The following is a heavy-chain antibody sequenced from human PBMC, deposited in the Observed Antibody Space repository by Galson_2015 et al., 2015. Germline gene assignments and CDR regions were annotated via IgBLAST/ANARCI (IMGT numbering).Heavy chain of an antibody. Sequence: PALVRPTQTLTLTCTFSGFSLSTSGMCVSWIRQPPGKALEWLALLDWDDDQYYSISLKTRLTISKDTSKNQVVLTMTNIEPVDTATYYCARSPNWGSTAFDIWGQGTMVTVSS. CDR2: LDWDDDQ. D-gene: IGHD7-27*01. J-gene: IGHJ3*02. V-gene: IGHV2-70*01. CDR1: GFSLSTSGMC. CDR3: ARSPNWGSTAFDI.